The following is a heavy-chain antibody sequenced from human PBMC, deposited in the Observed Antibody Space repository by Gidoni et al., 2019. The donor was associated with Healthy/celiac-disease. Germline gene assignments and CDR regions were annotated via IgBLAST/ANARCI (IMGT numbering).Heavy chain of an antibody. Sequence: QVQLQESGPGLVKPSETLSLTCTGSGGSIRSYYWTWLLQPPGEGLEWIGYIYYSGSTNYNPSLKSRVTISVDTSKNQFSLKLSSVTAADTAVYYCARIPQARPSNYYDSSGYYSVLQYWYFDLWGRGTLVTVSS. J-gene: IGHJ2*01. D-gene: IGHD3-22*01. CDR3: ARIPQARPSNYYDSSGYYSVLQYWYFDL. CDR1: GGSIRSYY. V-gene: IGHV4-59*01. CDR2: IYYSGST.